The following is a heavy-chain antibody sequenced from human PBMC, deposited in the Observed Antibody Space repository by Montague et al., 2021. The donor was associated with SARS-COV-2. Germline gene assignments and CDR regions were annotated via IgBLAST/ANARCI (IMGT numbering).Heavy chain of an antibody. J-gene: IGHJ4*02. CDR1: GASFSSGDSY. CDR3: VATYNGNWYYFDY. Sequence: SETLSLTCSVSGASFSSGDSYWGWLRQAPGKGLERIGDLHYAGSAYYNPSLRSRVTISADTSKNQFSLKLNSVTAADTAVYYCVATYNGNWYYFDYWGQGTLVTVSS. V-gene: IGHV4-39*01. D-gene: IGHD6-13*01. CDR2: LHYAGSA.